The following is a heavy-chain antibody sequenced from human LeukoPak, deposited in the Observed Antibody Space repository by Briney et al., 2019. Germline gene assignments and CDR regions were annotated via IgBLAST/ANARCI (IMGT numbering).Heavy chain of an antibody. V-gene: IGHV1-69*05. CDR3: ARTQTGFGELSRFDP. Sequence: SVKVSCKASGGTFSSYAISWGRQAPGQGLEWMGGIIPIFGTANYAQKFQGRVTITTDESASTAYMELSSLRSEDTAVYYCARTQTGFGELSRFDPWGQGTLVTVSS. CDR2: IIPIFGTA. D-gene: IGHD3-10*01. CDR1: GGTFSSYA. J-gene: IGHJ5*02.